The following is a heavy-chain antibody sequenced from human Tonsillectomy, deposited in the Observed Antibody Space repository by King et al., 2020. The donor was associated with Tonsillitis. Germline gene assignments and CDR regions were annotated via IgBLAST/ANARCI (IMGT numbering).Heavy chain of an antibody. J-gene: IGHJ3*02. CDR3: ARGGLRYFDWYAFDM. V-gene: IGHV4-59*01. CDR2: IYYNGSP. CDR1: DGSISRYY. Sequence: VQLQESGPGLVKPSETLSLTCSVSDGSISRYYWSWIRPPPGKGLEWIGYIYYNGSPNYSPSLKSRVTISLDTSKSHFSLKLTSVTAADTAVYYCARGGLRYFDWYAFDMWGQGTMVTVSS. D-gene: IGHD3-9*01.